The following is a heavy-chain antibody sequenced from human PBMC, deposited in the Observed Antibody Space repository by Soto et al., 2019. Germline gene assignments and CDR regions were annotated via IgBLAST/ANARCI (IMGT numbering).Heavy chain of an antibody. CDR3: ARENAYYYYYGMDV. CDR2: VYYSGST. Sequence: SETLCLTCTVSGGSISSCDYYWSWMRPAPGMGLEWTVYVYYSGSTYENSSLKSRVTISVDTSKNQFSLKLSSVTAADTAVYYCARENAYYYYYGMDVWGQGTTVT. V-gene: IGHV4-30-4*01. D-gene: IGHD1-1*01. J-gene: IGHJ6*02. CDR1: GGSISSCDYY.